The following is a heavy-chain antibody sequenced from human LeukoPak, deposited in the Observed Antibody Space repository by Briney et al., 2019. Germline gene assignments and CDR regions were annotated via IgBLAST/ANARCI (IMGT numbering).Heavy chain of an antibody. CDR2: ISAYNGNT. V-gene: IGHV1-18*01. D-gene: IGHD3-9*01. J-gene: IGHJ1*01. Sequence: ASVKVSCKASGYTFTSYGISWVRQAPGQGLEWMGWISAYNGNTNYAQKLQGRVTMTTDTSTSTAYMELRSLRSDDTAVYYCARTYYDILTGYHEYFQHWGQGTLVTVSS. CDR1: GYTFTSYG. CDR3: ARTYYDILTGYHEYFQH.